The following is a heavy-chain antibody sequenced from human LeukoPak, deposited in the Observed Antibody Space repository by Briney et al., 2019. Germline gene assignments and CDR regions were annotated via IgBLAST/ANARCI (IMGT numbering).Heavy chain of an antibody. V-gene: IGHV3-11*01. CDR2: ISSSGSTI. J-gene: IGHJ4*02. CDR1: GFTFSDYY. CDR3: AKDPQWELPSPFDH. D-gene: IGHD1-26*01. Sequence: KAGGSLRLSCAASGFTFSDYYMSWIRQAPGKGLEWVSYISSSGSTIYYADSVKGRFTISRDNAKNSLYLQMNGLRAEDTAVYYCAKDPQWELPSPFDHWGQGTLVTVSS.